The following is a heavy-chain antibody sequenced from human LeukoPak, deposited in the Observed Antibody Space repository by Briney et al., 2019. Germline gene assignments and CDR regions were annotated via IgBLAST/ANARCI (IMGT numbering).Heavy chain of an antibody. J-gene: IGHJ4*02. V-gene: IGHV6-1*01. CDR2: TYYRSNRSQWYN. D-gene: IGHD3-22*01. Sequence: PSQTLSLTCAISGDSVSSNSAAWNWIRQSPSRGLEWLGRTYYRSNRSQWYNDYAVSVKSRITINPDTSKNQFSLQLNSVTPEDTAVYYCAREETSGYYSAFDYWGQGTLVTVSS. CDR1: GDSVSSNSAA. CDR3: AREETSGYYSAFDY.